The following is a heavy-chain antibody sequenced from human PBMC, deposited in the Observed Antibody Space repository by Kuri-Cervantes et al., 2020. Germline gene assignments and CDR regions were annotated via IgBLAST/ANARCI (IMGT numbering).Heavy chain of an antibody. Sequence: SETLSLTCTVSGGSISSYYWSWIRQPPGKGLEWIGYIYYSGSTNYNPSLKSRVTISVDTSKNQFSLKLSSVTAADTAVYYCARTREFSGYDNQYYYYMDVWGKGTTVTVSS. V-gene: IGHV4-59*01. D-gene: IGHD5-12*01. CDR3: ARTREFSGYDNQYYYYMDV. J-gene: IGHJ6*03. CDR1: GGSISSYY. CDR2: IYYSGST.